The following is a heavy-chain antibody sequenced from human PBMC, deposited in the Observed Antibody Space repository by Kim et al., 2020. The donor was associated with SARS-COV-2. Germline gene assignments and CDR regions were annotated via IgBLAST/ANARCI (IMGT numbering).Heavy chain of an antibody. V-gene: IGHV1-46*01. D-gene: IGHD3-9*01. J-gene: IGHJ5*02. Sequence: ASVKVSCKASGYTFTSYYMHWVRQAPGQGLEWMGIINPSGGSTSYAQKFQGRVTMTRDTSTSTVYMELSSLRSEDTAVYYCARRGGPRFDYMLFDPWGQGTLVTVSS. CDR2: INPSGGST. CDR3: ARRGGPRFDYMLFDP. CDR1: GYTFTSYY.